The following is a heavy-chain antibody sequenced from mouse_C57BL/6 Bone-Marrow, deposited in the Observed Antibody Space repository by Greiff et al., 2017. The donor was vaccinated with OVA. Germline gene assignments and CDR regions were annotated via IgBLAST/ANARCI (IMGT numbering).Heavy chain of an antibody. D-gene: IGHD1-1*01. CDR2: ISYDGSN. CDR3: ARDPIYYYGSSYVNYAMDY. CDR1: GYSITSGYY. V-gene: IGHV3-6*01. J-gene: IGHJ4*01. Sequence: EVQLQESGPGLVKPSQSLSLTCSVTGYSITSGYYWNWIRQFPGNKLEWMGYISYDGSNNYNPSLKNRISITRDTSKNQFFLKLNSVTTEDTATYYCARDPIYYYGSSYVNYAMDYWGQGTSVTVSS.